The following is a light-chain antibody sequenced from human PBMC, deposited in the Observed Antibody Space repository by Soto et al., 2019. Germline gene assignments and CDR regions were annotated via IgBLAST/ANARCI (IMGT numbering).Light chain of an antibody. Sequence: EAELTQSPGTLSWSPGEKATRSYSASQNVRNNYLGWYQQKAGQAPRLLIYGASIRATGVPDRFSGSGSGTDFTLTISRLEPEDFAVYYCQLYGNSRTFGQGTKVDIK. J-gene: IGKJ1*01. V-gene: IGKV3-20*01. CDR3: QLYGNSRT. CDR2: GAS. CDR1: QNVRNNY.